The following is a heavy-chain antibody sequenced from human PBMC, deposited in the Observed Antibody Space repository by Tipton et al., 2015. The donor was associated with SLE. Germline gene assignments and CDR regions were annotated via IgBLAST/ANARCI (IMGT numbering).Heavy chain of an antibody. J-gene: IGHJ4*02. D-gene: IGHD6-19*01. CDR1: GGSFSGYY. CDR3: ARDGIAVAGRGYYFDY. V-gene: IGHV4-34*01. Sequence: TLSLTCAVYGGSFSGYYWSWIRQPPGKGLEWIGSIYYSGNTYYNPSLKSRVTISVDTSKNQFSVKLSSVTAADTAVYYCARDGIAVAGRGYYFDYWGQGTLVTVSS. CDR2: IYYSGNT.